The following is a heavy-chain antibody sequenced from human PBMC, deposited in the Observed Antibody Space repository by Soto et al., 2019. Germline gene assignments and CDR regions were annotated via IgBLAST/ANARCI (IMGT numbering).Heavy chain of an antibody. V-gene: IGHV4-31*03. CDR3: ASLISRLTEPQRFDY. J-gene: IGHJ4*01. CDR1: GGSISSGGYY. Sequence: SETLSLTCTVSGGSISSGGYYWSWIRQHPGKGLEWIGYIYYSGSTYYNPSLKSRVTISVDTSKNQFSLKLSSVTAADTAVYYCASLISRLTEPQRFDYLGQGTLVTVSS. D-gene: IGHD2-2*01. CDR2: IYYSGST.